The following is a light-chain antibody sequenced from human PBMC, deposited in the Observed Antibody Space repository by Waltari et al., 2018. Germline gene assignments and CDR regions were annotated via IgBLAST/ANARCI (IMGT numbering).Light chain of an antibody. J-gene: IGLJ3*02. Sequence: QSVLTQPPSVSGAPGQRVTISCTGRGSNIGAGYDVHWYQQLPRAAPKLLISGSTSRPLGVPDRFFGSTSGTSASLAITGLQAEDEADYYCQSYDTSLRVVFGGGTKLTVL. CDR3: QSYDTSLRVV. CDR1: GSNIGAGYD. V-gene: IGLV1-40*01. CDR2: GST.